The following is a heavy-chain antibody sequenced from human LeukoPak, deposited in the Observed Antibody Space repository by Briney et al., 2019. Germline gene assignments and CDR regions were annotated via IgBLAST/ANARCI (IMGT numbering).Heavy chain of an antibody. CDR3: ARGQLGDSGYDWCLDF. V-gene: IGHV3-11*01. CDR2: ISGSGGSI. CDR1: AFSFSDYY. D-gene: IGHD5-12*01. Sequence: GGSLTLSCAASAFSFSDYYMSWVRQAPGKGLEGVAYISGSGGSIYYADSVKGRFTVSRDNAKNSLYLQINSLRAEDTAIYYCARGQLGDSGYDWCLDFWGQGTLVTVSS. J-gene: IGHJ4*02.